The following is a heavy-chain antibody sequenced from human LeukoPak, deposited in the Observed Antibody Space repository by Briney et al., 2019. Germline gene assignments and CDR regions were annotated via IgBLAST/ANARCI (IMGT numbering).Heavy chain of an antibody. Sequence: GGSLRLSCAASGFSVSDYWMYWVRQDPGKGLVCVSRLSSDGTNTRYVDSVKGRFTMSRDNAKNTLYLQMNSLRAEDTAVYYCAREGTASIDYWGQGSVVSVSS. V-gene: IGHV3-74*01. D-gene: IGHD3-10*01. CDR3: AREGTASIDY. J-gene: IGHJ4*02. CDR1: GFSVSDYW. CDR2: LSSDGTNT.